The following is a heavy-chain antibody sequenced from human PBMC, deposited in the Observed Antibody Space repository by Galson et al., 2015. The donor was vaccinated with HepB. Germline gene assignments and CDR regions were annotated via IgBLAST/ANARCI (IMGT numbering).Heavy chain of an antibody. CDR2: ISGSGGST. CDR3: AKSPYYYDSSGYPYYYYYYMDV. CDR1: GFTFSSYA. V-gene: IGHV3-23*01. D-gene: IGHD3-22*01. J-gene: IGHJ6*03. Sequence: SLRLSCAASGFTFSSYAMSWVRQAPGKGLEWVSAISGSGGSTYYADSVKGRFTISRDNSKNTLYLQMNSLRAEDTAVYYCAKSPYYYDSSGYPYYYYYYMDVWGKGTTVTVSS.